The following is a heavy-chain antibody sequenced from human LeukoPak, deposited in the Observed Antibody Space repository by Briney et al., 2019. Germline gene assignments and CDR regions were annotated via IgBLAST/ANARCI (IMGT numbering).Heavy chain of an antibody. CDR2: IWYDGSNK. V-gene: IGHV3-30*19. CDR3: ARDKVATTTKMRYYYYGMDV. J-gene: IGHJ6*02. CDR1: GFTFSSYG. Sequence: GGSLRLSCAASGFTFSSYGMHWVRQAPGKGLEWVAVIWYDGSNKYYADSVKGRFTISRDNSKNTLYLQMNSLRAEDTAVYYCARDKVATTTKMRYYYYGMDVWGQGTTVTVSS. D-gene: IGHD1/OR15-1a*01.